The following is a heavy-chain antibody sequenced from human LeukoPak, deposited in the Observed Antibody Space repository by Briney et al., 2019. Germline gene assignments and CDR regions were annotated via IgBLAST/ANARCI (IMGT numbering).Heavy chain of an antibody. D-gene: IGHD3-3*01. J-gene: IGHJ6*03. CDR3: AKGVTIFYYYMDV. CDR2: IRYNGNNQ. Sequence: GGSLRLSCAASGFTFNNYGMHWVRQAPGKGLEWVAFIRYNGNNQYYADSVKGRFTISRDNSKNTLYLQMNSLRAEDTAVYYCAKGVTIFYYYMDVWGKGTTVTVSS. CDR1: GFTFNNYG. V-gene: IGHV3-30*02.